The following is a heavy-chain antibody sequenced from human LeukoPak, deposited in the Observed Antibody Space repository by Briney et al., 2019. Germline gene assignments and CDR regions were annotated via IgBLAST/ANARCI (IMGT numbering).Heavy chain of an antibody. CDR1: GGTFSSYA. CDR3: ARSVGSTNDDWFDP. J-gene: IGHJ5*02. D-gene: IGHD1-26*01. Sequence: ASVKVSCKASGGTFSSYAISWVRQAPGQGLEWMGGIIPIFGTANYAQKFQGRVTITADESTSTAYMELSSLRSEDTDVYYCARSVGSTNDDWFDPWGQGTLVTVSS. CDR2: IIPIFGTA. V-gene: IGHV1-69*13.